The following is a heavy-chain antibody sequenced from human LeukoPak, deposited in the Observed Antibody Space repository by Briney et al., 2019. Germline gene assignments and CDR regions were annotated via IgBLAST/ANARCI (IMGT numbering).Heavy chain of an antibody. CDR3: ARDTAMGRYYYYYYMDV. Sequence: ASVKVSCKASGYIFTSYFMHSVRQAPGQGLEWMGIINPSGGNTNYAQKFQGRVTMTRDTSTSTVYMELSSLTSEDAAVYYCARDTAMGRYYYYYYMDVWGKGTTVTVSS. CDR2: INPSGGNT. J-gene: IGHJ6*03. D-gene: IGHD5-18*01. V-gene: IGHV1-46*01. CDR1: GYIFTSYF.